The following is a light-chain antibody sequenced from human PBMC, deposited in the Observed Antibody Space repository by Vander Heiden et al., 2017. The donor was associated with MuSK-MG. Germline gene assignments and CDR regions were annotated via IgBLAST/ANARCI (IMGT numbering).Light chain of an antibody. CDR3: QQYYSYPPYT. CDR2: AAS. CDR1: QGISSY. J-gene: IGKJ2*01. Sequence: AIRMTQSPSSFSASTGDRVTITCRASQGISSYLAWYQQKPGKAPKLLIYAASTLQSGVPSRFSGSGSGTDFTLTISCLQSEDFATYYCQQYYSYPPYTFGQGTKLXIK. V-gene: IGKV1-8*01.